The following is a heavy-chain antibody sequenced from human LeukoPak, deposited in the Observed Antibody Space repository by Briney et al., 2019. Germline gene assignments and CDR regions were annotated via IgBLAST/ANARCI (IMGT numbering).Heavy chain of an antibody. Sequence: GGSLRLFCAASGFNFIDYSMNWVRQAPGKGLEWISYIGISSGNTKYADSVKGRFTISRDKARNSLYLQVNSLRVEDTAVYYCARDHRYAFDNWGHGTLVTVSS. CDR1: GFNFIDYS. J-gene: IGHJ4*01. CDR3: ARDHRYAFDN. D-gene: IGHD5-12*01. V-gene: IGHV3-48*01. CDR2: IGISSGNT.